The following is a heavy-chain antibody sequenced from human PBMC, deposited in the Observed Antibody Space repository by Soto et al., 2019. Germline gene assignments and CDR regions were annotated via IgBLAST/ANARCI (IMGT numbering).Heavy chain of an antibody. CDR2: ISSSSSTI. CDR1: GFTFSSYS. CDR3: ARSTFPDCSGGSCYSSFYYYYMDV. V-gene: IGHV3-48*01. D-gene: IGHD2-15*01. J-gene: IGHJ6*03. Sequence: GGSLRLSCAASGFTFSSYSMNWVRQAPGKGLEWVSYISSSSSTIYYADSVKGRFTISRDNAKNSLYLQMNSLRAEDTAVYYCARSTFPDCSGGSCYSSFYYYYMDVWGKGTTVTVSS.